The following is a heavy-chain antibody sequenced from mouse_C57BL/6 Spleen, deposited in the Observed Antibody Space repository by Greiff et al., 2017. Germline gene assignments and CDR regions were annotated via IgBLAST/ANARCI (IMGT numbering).Heavy chain of an antibody. D-gene: IGHD3-1*01. Sequence: QVQLQQSGAELVKPGASVKISCKASGYAFRSYWMNWVKQRPGTGLEWIGQIYPGDGDTNSNGKFKGKATLTADKSARTAYMQLSSLTSEDSAVYFCARHGLGHFDYWGQGTTLTVSS. CDR3: ARHGLGHFDY. J-gene: IGHJ2*01. CDR2: IYPGDGDT. V-gene: IGHV1-80*01. CDR1: GYAFRSYW.